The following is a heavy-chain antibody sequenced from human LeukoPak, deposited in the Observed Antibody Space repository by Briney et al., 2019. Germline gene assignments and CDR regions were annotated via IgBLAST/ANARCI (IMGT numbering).Heavy chain of an antibody. CDR2: INPNSGGT. CDR1: GYTFTGYY. V-gene: IGHV1-2*02. Sequence: ASVKVSCKASGYTFTGYYMHWVRQAPGQGLEWMGWINPNSGGTNYAQKFQGRVTMTRDTSISTAYMELSGLRSDDTAVYYCARAWGVAAMNWFDPWGQGTLVTVSS. J-gene: IGHJ5*02. D-gene: IGHD6-25*01. CDR3: ARAWGVAAMNWFDP.